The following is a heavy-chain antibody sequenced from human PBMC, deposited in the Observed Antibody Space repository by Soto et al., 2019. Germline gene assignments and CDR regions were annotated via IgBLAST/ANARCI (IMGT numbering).Heavy chain of an antibody. V-gene: IGHV3-30-3*01. Sequence: GSLRLSCAASGFTFSSYAMHWVRQAPGKGLEWVAVISYDGSNKYYADSVKGRFTISRDNSKNTLYLQMNSLRAEDTAVYYCARDLRGYSYGIFDYWGQGTLVTVSS. CDR3: ARDLRGYSYGIFDY. CDR1: GFTFSSYA. CDR2: ISYDGSNK. J-gene: IGHJ4*02. D-gene: IGHD5-18*01.